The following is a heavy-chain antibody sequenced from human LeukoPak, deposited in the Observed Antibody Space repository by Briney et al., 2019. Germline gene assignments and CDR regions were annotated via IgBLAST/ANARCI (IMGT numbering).Heavy chain of an antibody. CDR3: ARRKYSSGFYAPIASFRPQYNWFDP. CDR1: GFTFSSYA. J-gene: IGHJ5*02. Sequence: PGGSLRLSCAASGFTFSSYAMHWVRQAPGKGLEWVAVISYDGSNKYYADSVKGRFTISRDNSKNTLYLQMNSLRAEDTAVYYCARRKYSSGFYAPIASFRPQYNWFDPWGQGTLVTVSS. D-gene: IGHD6-19*01. CDR2: ISYDGSNK. V-gene: IGHV3-30-3*01.